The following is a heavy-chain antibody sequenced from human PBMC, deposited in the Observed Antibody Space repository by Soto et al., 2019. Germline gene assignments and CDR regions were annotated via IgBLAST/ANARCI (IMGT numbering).Heavy chain of an antibody. CDR1: GFTFSSYG. D-gene: IGHD3-10*01. CDR3: ARLSLYMVRGVIIIPYFDY. Sequence: QVQLVESGGGVVQPGRSLRLSCAASGFTFSSYGMHWVRQAPGKGLEWVAVISYDGSKKYYADSVKGRFTISRDNSKNTLYLQMNSLRAEDTAVYYCARLSLYMVRGVIIIPYFDYWGQGTLVTVSS. J-gene: IGHJ4*02. CDR2: ISYDGSKK. V-gene: IGHV3-30*03.